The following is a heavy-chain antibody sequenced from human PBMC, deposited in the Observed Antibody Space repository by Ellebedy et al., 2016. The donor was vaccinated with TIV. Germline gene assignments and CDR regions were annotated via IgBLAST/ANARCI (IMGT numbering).Heavy chain of an antibody. D-gene: IGHD2-21*01. CDR3: ARERRYCGNECYLYYYYGMDV. CDR2: LNSGGAT. J-gene: IGHJ6*02. Sequence: GESLKISCAVSGFNVSTNYMTWVRQAPGRGLEWVSILNSGGATDYADSVKGRFIISRDDVKNTLHLQMYRLRAEDTAVYYCARERRYCGNECYLYYYYGMDVWGQGTTVTVYS. V-gene: IGHV3-66*01. CDR1: GFNVSTNY.